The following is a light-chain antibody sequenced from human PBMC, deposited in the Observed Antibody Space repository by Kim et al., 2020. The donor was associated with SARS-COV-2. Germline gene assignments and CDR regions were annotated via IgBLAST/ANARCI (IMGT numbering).Light chain of an antibody. V-gene: IGKV3-20*01. CDR2: GAS. CDR3: QQYGTPPWT. CDR1: QSVSGDY. Sequence: SPGGEATLSCRASQSVSGDYLGWYQQRPGQAPRLLVYGASTRATGIPDRFSGSGSGTDFTLTISRLEPEDFAVYFCQQYGTPPWTFGQGTKVDIK. J-gene: IGKJ1*01.